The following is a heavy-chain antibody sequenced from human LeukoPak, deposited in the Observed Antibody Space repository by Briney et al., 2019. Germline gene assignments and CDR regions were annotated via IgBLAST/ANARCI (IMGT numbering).Heavy chain of an antibody. Sequence: GGSLRLSCAASGFTFSSYAMSWVRQAPGKGLEWVANIKQDGSEKYYVDSVKGRFTISRENAKNSLYLQMNSLRAGDTAVYYCARARRGASGAFDIWGHGTMVTVSS. CDR1: GFTFSSYA. V-gene: IGHV3-7*01. D-gene: IGHD3-10*01. CDR2: IKQDGSEK. J-gene: IGHJ3*02. CDR3: ARARRGASGAFDI.